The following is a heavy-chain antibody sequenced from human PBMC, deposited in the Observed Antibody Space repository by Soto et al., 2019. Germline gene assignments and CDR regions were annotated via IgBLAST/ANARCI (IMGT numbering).Heavy chain of an antibody. V-gene: IGHV3-30*18. CDR2: ISYDGSNK. Sequence: GGSLRLSCAASGFTFSSYGMHWVRQAPGKGLEWVAVISYDGSNKYYADSVKGRFTISRDNSKNTLYLQMNSLRAEDTAVYYCAKDGFWGSWPGIAVAGSWYDAFDIWGQGTMVTV. D-gene: IGHD6-19*01. J-gene: IGHJ3*02. CDR1: GFTFSSYG. CDR3: AKDGFWGSWPGIAVAGSWYDAFDI.